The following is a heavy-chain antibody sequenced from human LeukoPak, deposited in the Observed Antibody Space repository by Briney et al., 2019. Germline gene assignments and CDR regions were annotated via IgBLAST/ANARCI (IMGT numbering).Heavy chain of an antibody. CDR1: GFTFSYYT. D-gene: IGHD3-10*02. V-gene: IGHV3-21*01. Sequence: GGSLRLSCAASGFTFSYYTMNWVRQAPGKGLEWASSISGRSSHIYYADSVKGRFTISRDNAKNSLYLQMNSLRAEDTAVYYCAELGITMIGGVWGKGTTVTISS. CDR2: ISGRSSHI. CDR3: AELGITMIGGV. J-gene: IGHJ6*04.